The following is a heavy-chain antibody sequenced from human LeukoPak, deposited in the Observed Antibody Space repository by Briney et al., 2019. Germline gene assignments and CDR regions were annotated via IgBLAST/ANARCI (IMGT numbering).Heavy chain of an antibody. CDR3: ARLSDYDVDTSHYMDV. J-gene: IGHJ6*03. Sequence: SETLSLTCTVSGASISGYLWTWIRQPPGKGLEWIGYVYDNGDTNYHPSFTGRVSISVDVSKNQFSLKLTSVLAADTADYFCARLSDYDVDTSHYMDVWGKGTTVTITS. D-gene: IGHD3-22*01. CDR1: GASISGYL. CDR2: VYDNGDT. V-gene: IGHV4-59*01.